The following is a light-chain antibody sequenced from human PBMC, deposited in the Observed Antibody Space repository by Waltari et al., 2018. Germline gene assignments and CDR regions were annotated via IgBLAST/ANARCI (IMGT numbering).Light chain of an antibody. CDR1: QTLLHSDGQTY. CDR3: MQGLHLPRT. V-gene: IGKV2-29*02. J-gene: IGKJ1*01. Sequence: DVVMTQTPLSLSVTPGQPASISCKSSQTLLHSDGQTYLYWFLQKPVQSPQLLIYAVSSRVSGVSTKFSGSGSGTDFTLKISRVEAEDVGIYYCMQGLHLPRTFGQGTKVEMK. CDR2: AVS.